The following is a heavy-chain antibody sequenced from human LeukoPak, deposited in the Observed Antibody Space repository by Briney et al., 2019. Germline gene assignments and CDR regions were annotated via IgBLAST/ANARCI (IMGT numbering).Heavy chain of an antibody. CDR2: ISSSSGHI. J-gene: IGHJ4*02. CDR3: ARDPGTVADPYFDY. Sequence: GGSLRLSCAASGFSFRGYNMNWVRQATGEGVEWVSSISSSSGHIHYADSVKGRFTISRDNANNSLYLQMNSLRDEDTAVYYCARDPGTVADPYFDYWGQGGLVTVSS. CDR1: GFSFRGYN. V-gene: IGHV3-21*01. D-gene: IGHD6-19*01.